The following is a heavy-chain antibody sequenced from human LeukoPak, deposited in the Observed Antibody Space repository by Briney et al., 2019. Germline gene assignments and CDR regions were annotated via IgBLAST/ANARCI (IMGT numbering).Heavy chain of an antibody. CDR3: ARHREQCLVDSLDI. D-gene: IGHD6-19*01. J-gene: IGHJ3*02. CDR1: GFTFITYR. V-gene: IGHV3-30*03. CDR2: VSYDASST. Sequence: PGGSLRLTFAASGFTFITYRMHWVRQAPGKGLEWVAVVSYDASSTYYVDSVKGRFTISRDNAKNSLYLQMNSLRVEDTAVYYCARHREQCLVDSLDICGQGTMVTVSS.